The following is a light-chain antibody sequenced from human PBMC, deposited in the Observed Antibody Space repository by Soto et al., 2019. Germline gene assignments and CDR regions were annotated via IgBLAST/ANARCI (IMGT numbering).Light chain of an antibody. Sequence: EIVLTQSPGTLPVSPGERATLSCRASQSVINNYLAWYQQKPGQAPRLLIYGASNRAAGIPDRFSGSGSGTDFTLTISRLVPEDFAVYFCQQYGSSPRTFGQGTKVEIK. V-gene: IGKV3-20*01. CDR3: QQYGSSPRT. J-gene: IGKJ1*01. CDR2: GAS. CDR1: QSVINNY.